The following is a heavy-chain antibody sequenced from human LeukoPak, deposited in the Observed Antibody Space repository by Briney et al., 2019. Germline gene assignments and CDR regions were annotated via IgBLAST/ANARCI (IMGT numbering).Heavy chain of an antibody. Sequence: QSGGSLRLSCVASGFTFSNYAMSWVRQAPEKRLEWVSAVTGSGGSTYYADSVKGRFTISRDNSRNTLFLQMNSLRAEDTAIYYCAKWGDFDILTGYYASDFWGQGTLVTVSS. CDR2: VTGSGGST. CDR3: AKWGDFDILTGYYASDF. CDR1: GFTFSNYA. D-gene: IGHD3-9*01. V-gene: IGHV3-23*01. J-gene: IGHJ4*02.